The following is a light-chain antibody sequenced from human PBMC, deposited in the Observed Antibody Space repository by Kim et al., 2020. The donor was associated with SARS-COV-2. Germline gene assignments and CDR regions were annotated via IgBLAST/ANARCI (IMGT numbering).Light chain of an antibody. J-gene: IGKJ5*01. CDR3: QQYNDWRTIT. V-gene: IGKV3-15*01. CDR1: QTGSSD. Sequence: SPEERVTRSGRASQTGSSDLAWYQQKPGQAPRLLISGASTRATGIPARFRGSGSGTEFTLTISRLQSEDFAVYYCQQYNDWRTITIGQGTRLEIK. CDR2: GAS.